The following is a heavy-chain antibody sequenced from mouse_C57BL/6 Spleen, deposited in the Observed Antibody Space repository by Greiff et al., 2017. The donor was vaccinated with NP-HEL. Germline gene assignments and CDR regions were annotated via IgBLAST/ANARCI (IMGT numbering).Heavy chain of an antibody. D-gene: IGHD1-1*02. CDR2: INPSSGYT. CDR1: GYTFTSYT. V-gene: IGHV1-4*01. Sequence: QVQLQQSGAELARPGASVKMSCKASGYTFTSYTMHWVKQRPGQGLEWIGYINPSSGYTKYNQKFKDKATLTADKSSSTAYMQLSSLTSEDSAVYYCARRWSYGPWFAYWGQGTLVTVSA. J-gene: IGHJ3*01. CDR3: ARRWSYGPWFAY.